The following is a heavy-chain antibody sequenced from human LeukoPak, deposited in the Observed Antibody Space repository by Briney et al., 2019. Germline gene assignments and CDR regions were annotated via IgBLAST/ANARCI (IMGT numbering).Heavy chain of an antibody. CDR3: ARVLAYCGGDCYRGFDY. CDR2: IYPGDSDT. D-gene: IGHD2-21*02. V-gene: IGHV5-51*01. CDR1: GYSFTSYW. Sequence: GESLKISCKGSGYSFTSYWIGWVRQMPGKGLEWMGIIYPGDSDTRYSPSFPGQVTISADKSISTAYLQWSSLKASDTAMYYCARVLAYCGGDCYRGFDYWGQGTLVTVSS. J-gene: IGHJ4*02.